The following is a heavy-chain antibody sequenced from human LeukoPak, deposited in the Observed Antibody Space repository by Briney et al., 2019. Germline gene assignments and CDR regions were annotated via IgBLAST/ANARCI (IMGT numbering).Heavy chain of an antibody. J-gene: IGHJ4*02. Sequence: PGGSLRLSCADSGFTFSSYWMSWVRQAPGKGLEWVANIKQDGSEKYYVDSVKGRFTISRDNAKKSLYLQMNSLRAEDTAVYYCASATLHTVTTGSSTDYWGQGTLVTVSS. CDR2: IKQDGSEK. CDR1: GFTFSSYW. CDR3: ASATLHTVTTGSSTDY. D-gene: IGHD4-17*01. V-gene: IGHV3-7*03.